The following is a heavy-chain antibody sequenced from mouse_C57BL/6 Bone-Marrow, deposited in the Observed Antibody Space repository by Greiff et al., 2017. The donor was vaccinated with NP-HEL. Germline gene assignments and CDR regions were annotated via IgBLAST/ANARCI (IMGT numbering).Heavy chain of an antibody. J-gene: IGHJ4*01. CDR1: GYAFSSSW. CDR2: IYPGDGDT. Sequence: VKLMESGPELVKPGASVKISCKASGYAFSSSWMNWVKQRPGKGLEWIGRIYPGDGDTNYNGKFKGKATLTADKSSSTAYMQLSSLTSEDSAVYFCAREQLRLNYAMDYWGQGTSVTVSS. CDR3: AREQLRLNYAMDY. D-gene: IGHD3-2*02. V-gene: IGHV1-82*01.